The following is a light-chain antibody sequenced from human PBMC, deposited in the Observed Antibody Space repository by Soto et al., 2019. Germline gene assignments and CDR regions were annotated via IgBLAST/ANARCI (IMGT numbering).Light chain of an antibody. CDR2: GAS. V-gene: IGKV1-39*01. CDR1: QDISNY. Sequence: DVHVTQSPSSLSASVGDRVTITCQASQDISNYLNWYQQKPGKAPKVLTYGASTLQSGVPSRFAGSGSGTDFTLTINSLQPEDFATYFCQQSYTPPRTFGQGTKVDIK. J-gene: IGKJ1*01. CDR3: QQSYTPPRT.